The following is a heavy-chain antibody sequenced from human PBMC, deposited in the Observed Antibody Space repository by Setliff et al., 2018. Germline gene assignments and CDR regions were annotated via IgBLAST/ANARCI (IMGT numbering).Heavy chain of an antibody. J-gene: IGHJ4*02. Sequence: LRLSCGASGFTSKNDWVSWVRQAPGKGLEWLASINPDGSEKYYVDSVKGRFTISRDNARNSLSLQMNSLRTEDTAVYYCFGAGTCSYWGQGTLVTVSS. V-gene: IGHV3-7*01. CDR3: FGAGTCSY. D-gene: IGHD3-10*01. CDR2: INPDGSEK. CDR1: GFTSKNDW.